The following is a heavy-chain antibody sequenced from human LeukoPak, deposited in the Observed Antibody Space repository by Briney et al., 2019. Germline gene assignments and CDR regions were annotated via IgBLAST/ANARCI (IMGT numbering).Heavy chain of an antibody. J-gene: IGHJ4*02. Sequence: QTGGSLRLSCVASGFTVYNFAMSWVRQAPGKGLEWVALIWYDGSNKYYADSVRGRFTISRDNSKNTLYLQMKSLRVEDTAVYYCARAGVGAIYYFDYWGQGTLVTVSS. CDR2: IWYDGSNK. V-gene: IGHV3-33*08. D-gene: IGHD1-26*01. CDR1: GFTVYNFA. CDR3: ARAGVGAIYYFDY.